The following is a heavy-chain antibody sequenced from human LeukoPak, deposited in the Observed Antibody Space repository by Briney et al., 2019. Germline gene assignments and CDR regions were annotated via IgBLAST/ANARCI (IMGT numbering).Heavy chain of an antibody. CDR3: ARDNSVGDIAWWFDP. J-gene: IGHJ5*02. Sequence: ASVKVSCKASGYTFTSYYMHWARQAPGQGLEWMGLINPTGGSTGYAQKFQGRVTMTRDMSTTNDYMELSSLRSEDTAVYYCARDNSVGDIAWWFDPWGQGTLVSVSS. V-gene: IGHV1-46*01. D-gene: IGHD3-16*02. CDR2: INPTGGST. CDR1: GYTFTSYY.